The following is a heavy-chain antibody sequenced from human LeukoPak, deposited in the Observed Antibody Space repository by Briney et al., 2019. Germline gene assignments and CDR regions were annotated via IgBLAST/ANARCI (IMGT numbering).Heavy chain of an antibody. CDR3: ARSEYSYGADAFDI. Sequence: SETLSLTCTVSGGSISSSSYYWGWIRQPPGKGLEWIGSIYYSGSTYYNPSLKSRVTISVDTSKNQFSLKLSSVTAADTAVYYCARSEYSYGADAFDIWGQGTMVTVSS. V-gene: IGHV4-39*07. CDR2: IYYSGST. CDR1: GGSISSSSYY. J-gene: IGHJ3*02. D-gene: IGHD5-18*01.